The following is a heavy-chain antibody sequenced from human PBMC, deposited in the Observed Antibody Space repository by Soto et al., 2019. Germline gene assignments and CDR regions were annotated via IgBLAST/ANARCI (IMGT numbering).Heavy chain of an antibody. V-gene: IGHV4-59*01. Sequence: PSKTLSLTCTVSGGSIRSYYWTWIRQPPGKGLEWLGYIFYSGSTFYNPSLKSRVTISIHTSKSQFSLQLTSVTAADTAVYYCARGAADTAMVDSWGQGTLVTVSS. CDR1: GGSIRSYY. D-gene: IGHD5-18*01. J-gene: IGHJ4*02. CDR2: IFYSGST. CDR3: ARGAADTAMVDS.